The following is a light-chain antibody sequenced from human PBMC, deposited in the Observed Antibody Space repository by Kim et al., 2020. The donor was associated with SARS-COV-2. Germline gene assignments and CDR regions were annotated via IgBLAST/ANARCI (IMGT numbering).Light chain of an antibody. CDR2: GAY. V-gene: IGKV3-15*01. CDR1: QSVGTD. J-gene: IGKJ4*01. CDR3: QQYHKWPFT. Sequence: IAMTQSPATLSVSPGERVTLSCRASQSVGTDLAWYQQKPDQVPRLLLYGAYTRATGMSDRFSGSGSGTEFTLTISSLQSEDFAVYYCQQYHKWPFTFGGGTKVDIK.